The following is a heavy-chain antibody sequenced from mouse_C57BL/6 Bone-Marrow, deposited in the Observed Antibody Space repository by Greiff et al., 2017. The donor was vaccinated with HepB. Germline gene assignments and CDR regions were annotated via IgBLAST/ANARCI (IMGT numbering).Heavy chain of an antibody. CDR2: IFPGSGST. V-gene: IGHV1-75*01. J-gene: IGHJ2*01. CDR3: ARGHYGNLFDY. Sequence: QVQLKESGPELVKPGASVKISCKASGYTFTDYYINWVKQRPGQGLEWIGWIFPGSGSTYYNEKFKGKATLTADKSSSTAYMELRSLTSEDSAVYFCARGHYGNLFDYWGQGTTLTVSS. D-gene: IGHD2-1*01. CDR1: GYTFTDYY.